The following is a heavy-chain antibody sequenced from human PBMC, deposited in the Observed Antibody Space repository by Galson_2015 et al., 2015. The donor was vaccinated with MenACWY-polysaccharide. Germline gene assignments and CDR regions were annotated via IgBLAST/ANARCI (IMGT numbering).Heavy chain of an antibody. D-gene: IGHD1-26*01. Sequence: CAISGDSVSSDSVAWNWVRQSPSRGLEWPGRTFYESTWSNNYAESVKSRITINPDTSKNQVSLQLSSVSPEDTAVYYCVRQHHKWQPTAPDAFDIWGQGTMVTVSS. CDR1: GDSVSSDSVA. V-gene: IGHV6-1*01. CDR2: TFYESTWSN. J-gene: IGHJ3*02. CDR3: VRQHHKWQPTAPDAFDI.